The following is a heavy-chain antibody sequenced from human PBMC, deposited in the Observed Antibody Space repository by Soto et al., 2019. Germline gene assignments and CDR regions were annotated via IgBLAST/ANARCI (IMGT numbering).Heavy chain of an antibody. CDR3: ARAPRYNAFWSDMDV. V-gene: IGHV3-30-3*01. D-gene: IGHD3-3*01. Sequence: GGSLRLSCEASEFTFSSYTMHWVRQAPGKGLEWVAIISYDGSNKYYADFVKGRFTISRDNSKNTLYLQMNSLRPEDTALYFCARAPRYNAFWSDMDVWGQGXTVTVSS. CDR2: ISYDGSNK. CDR1: EFTFSSYT. J-gene: IGHJ6*02.